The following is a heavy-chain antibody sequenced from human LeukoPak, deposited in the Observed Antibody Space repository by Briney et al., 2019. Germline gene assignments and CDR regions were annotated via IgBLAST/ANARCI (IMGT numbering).Heavy chain of an antibody. V-gene: IGHV1-2*06. CDR2: INPNSGGT. CDR3: ARESGYSSGWEKFDY. J-gene: IGHJ4*02. CDR1: GGTFSSYA. D-gene: IGHD6-19*01. Sequence: ASVNVSCKASGGTFSSYAISWVRQAPGQGLEWMGRINPNSGGTNYAQKFQGRVTMTRDTSISTAYMELSRLRSDDTAVYYCARESGYSSGWEKFDYWGQGTLVTVSS.